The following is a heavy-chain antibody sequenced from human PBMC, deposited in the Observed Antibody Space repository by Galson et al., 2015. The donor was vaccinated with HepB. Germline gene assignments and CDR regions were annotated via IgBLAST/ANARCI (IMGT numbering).Heavy chain of an antibody. J-gene: IGHJ3*02. V-gene: IGHV4-39*01. CDR2: IYYSGST. D-gene: IGHD3/OR15-3a*01. CDR1: GGSFSGYY. Sequence: ETLSLTCAVYGGSFSGYYWGWIRQPPGKGLEWIGSIYYSGSTYYNPSLKSRVTISVDASKNQFSLKLSSVTAADTAVYYCARQGGPSTTRTGYSDAFDIWGQGTMVTVSS. CDR3: ARQGGPSTTRTGYSDAFDI.